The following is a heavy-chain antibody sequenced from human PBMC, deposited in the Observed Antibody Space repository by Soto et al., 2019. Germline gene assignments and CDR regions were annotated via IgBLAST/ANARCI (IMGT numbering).Heavy chain of an antibody. CDR2: ISANNGNT. V-gene: IGHV1-18*01. J-gene: IGHJ4*02. Sequence: QVQLVQSGAEVKKPGDSVRVSCKASGYTFTSYGIGWVRQAPGQGLEWMGWISANNGNTKYAQKVQGRVTMTTDASTSTTYRELRSLSADDAAVYYCAREGYFDHGGQGTLVTVS. CDR3: AREGYFDH. CDR1: GYTFTSYG.